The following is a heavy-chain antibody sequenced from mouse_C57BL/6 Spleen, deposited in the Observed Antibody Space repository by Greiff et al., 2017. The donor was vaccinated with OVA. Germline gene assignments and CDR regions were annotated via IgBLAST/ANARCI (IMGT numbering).Heavy chain of an antibody. D-gene: IGHD1-1*01. J-gene: IGHJ4*01. CDR3: ARLSYGSAMDY. CDR2: ISYDGSN. CDR1: GYSITSGYY. Sequence: EVQLVESGPGLVKPSQSLSLTCSVTGYSITSGYYWNWIRQFPGNKLEWMGYISYDGSNNYNPSLKNRISITRETSKNQFFLKLNSVTTEDTATYYCARLSYGSAMDYWGQGTSVTVSS. V-gene: IGHV3-6*01.